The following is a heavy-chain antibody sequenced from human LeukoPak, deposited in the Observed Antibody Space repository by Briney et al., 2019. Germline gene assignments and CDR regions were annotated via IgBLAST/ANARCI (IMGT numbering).Heavy chain of an antibody. J-gene: IGHJ3*02. D-gene: IGHD3-10*01. CDR2: IYYSGST. CDR1: GGSISSSSYY. CDR3: ARLLARGDKGAFDI. Sequence: TSETLSLTCTVSGGSISSSSYYWGWIRQPPGKGLEWIGYIYYSGSTNYNPSLKSRVTISVDTSKNQFSLKLSSVTAADTAVYYCARLLARGDKGAFDIWGQGTMVTVSS. V-gene: IGHV4-61*05.